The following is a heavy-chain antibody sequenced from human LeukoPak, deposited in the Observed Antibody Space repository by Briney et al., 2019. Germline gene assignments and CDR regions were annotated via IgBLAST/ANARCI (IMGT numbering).Heavy chain of an antibody. V-gene: IGHV4-38-2*01. CDR1: GYSISSGYY. CDR3: ARYYYDSSGYPPEAFDI. Sequence: SETLSLTCAVSGYSISSGYYWGWIRQPPGKGLEWIGSIYHSGSTYYNPSLKSRVTISVDTSKNRFSLKLSSVTAADTAVYYCARYYYDSSGYPPEAFDIWGQGTMVTVSS. D-gene: IGHD3-22*01. CDR2: IYHSGST. J-gene: IGHJ3*02.